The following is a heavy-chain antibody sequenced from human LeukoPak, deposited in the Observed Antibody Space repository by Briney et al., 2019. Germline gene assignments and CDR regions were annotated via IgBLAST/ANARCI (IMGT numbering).Heavy chain of an antibody. CDR3: ARTGLGMYSFDY. CDR2: ISYDGSNK. J-gene: IGHJ4*02. V-gene: IGHV3-30*04. Sequence: PGGSLRLSCAASGFTFSSYAMHWVRQAPGKGLEWVAVISYDGSNKYYADSVKGRFTISRDNSKNTLHLQMNSLRAEDTAVYYCARTGLGMYSFDYWGQGTLVTVSS. CDR1: GFTFSSYA. D-gene: IGHD3/OR15-3a*01.